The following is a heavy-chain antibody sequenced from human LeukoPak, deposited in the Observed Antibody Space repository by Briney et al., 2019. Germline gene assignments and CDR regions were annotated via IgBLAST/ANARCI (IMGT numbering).Heavy chain of an antibody. CDR2: IYTSGST. CDR1: GGSISSYY. CDR3: ARETARRGVVVPAAKSYYYYGMDV. J-gene: IGHJ6*02. V-gene: IGHV4-4*07. D-gene: IGHD2-2*01. Sequence: PSETLSLTCTVSGGSISSYYWSWIRQPAGKGLEWIGRIYTSGSTNYNPSLKSRVTMSVDTSKNQFSLKLSSVTAADTAVYYCARETARRGVVVPAAKSYYYYGMDVWGQGTTVTVSS.